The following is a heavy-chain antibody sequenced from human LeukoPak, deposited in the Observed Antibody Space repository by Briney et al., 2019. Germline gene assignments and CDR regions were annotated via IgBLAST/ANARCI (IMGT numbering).Heavy chain of an antibody. V-gene: IGHV3-11*01. Sequence: PGGSLRLSCAASGFTFSDYYMSWIRQAPGKGLEWVSYISSSGSTIYYADSVKGRFTISRDNSKNTLYLQMNSLRAEDTAVYYCAKDLSGDSGYAPWGQGTLVTVSS. D-gene: IGHD5-12*01. CDR2: ISSSGSTI. CDR3: AKDLSGDSGYAP. CDR1: GFTFSDYY. J-gene: IGHJ5*02.